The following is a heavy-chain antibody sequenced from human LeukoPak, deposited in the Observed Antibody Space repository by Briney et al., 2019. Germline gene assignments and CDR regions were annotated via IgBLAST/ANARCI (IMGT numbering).Heavy chain of an antibody. V-gene: IGHV4-61*08. Sequence: SETLSLTCTVSGDSISSGGYSWSWIRQPPGKGLEWIGYIYYSGSTNYNPSLKSRVTISVDTSKNQFSLKLSSVTAADTAVYYCARSGIAAAGPPVDYWGQGTLVTVSS. CDR1: GDSISSGGYS. CDR3: ARSGIAAAGPPVDY. J-gene: IGHJ4*02. CDR2: IYYSGST. D-gene: IGHD6-13*01.